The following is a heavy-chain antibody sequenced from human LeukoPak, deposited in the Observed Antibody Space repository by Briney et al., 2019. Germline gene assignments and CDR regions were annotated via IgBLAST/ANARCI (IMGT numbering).Heavy chain of an antibody. J-gene: IGHJ5*02. V-gene: IGHV1-8*01. CDR2: MNPNSGDT. Sequence: ASVKVSCKASGYTFTSYDINWVRQATGQGLEWMGWMNPNSGDTGYAQKFKGRVTMTRNTSISTAYMELSSLRSEDTAVYYCARTQYYYGSGSYYNRKINWFDPWGQGTLVTVSS. D-gene: IGHD3-10*01. CDR1: GYTFTSYD. CDR3: ARTQYYYGSGSYYNRKINWFDP.